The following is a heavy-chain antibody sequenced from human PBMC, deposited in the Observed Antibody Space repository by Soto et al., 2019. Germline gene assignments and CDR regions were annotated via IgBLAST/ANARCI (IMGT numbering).Heavy chain of an antibody. D-gene: IGHD4-4*01. J-gene: IGHJ4*02. CDR3: ARLDDYSKGGSVDY. Sequence: GGSLRLSSAASGFTFSSSAMHWARQAPGKGLEWVAVISYDGSNKYYADSVKGRFTISRDNSKNTLYLQMNSLRAEDTAVYYCARLDDYSKGGSVDYWGQGTLVTVSS. CDR1: GFTFSSSA. CDR2: ISYDGSNK. V-gene: IGHV3-30-3*01.